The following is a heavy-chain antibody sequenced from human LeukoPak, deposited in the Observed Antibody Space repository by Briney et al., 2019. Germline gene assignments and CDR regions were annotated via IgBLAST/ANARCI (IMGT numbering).Heavy chain of an antibody. V-gene: IGHV1-69*13. CDR3: ARDLEAAAGTGFLGYYYMDV. CDR2: IIPIFGTA. D-gene: IGHD6-13*01. J-gene: IGHJ6*03. CDR1: GGTFSSHA. Sequence: RASVKVSCKASGGTFSSHAISWVRQAPGQGLEWMGGIIPIFGTANYAQKFQGRVTITADESTSTAYMELSSLRSEDTAVYYCARDLEAAAGTGFLGYYYMDVWGKGTTVTVSS.